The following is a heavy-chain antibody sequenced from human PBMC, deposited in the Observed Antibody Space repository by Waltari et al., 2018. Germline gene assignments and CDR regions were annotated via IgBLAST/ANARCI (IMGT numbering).Heavy chain of an antibody. CDR3: ARWDTGACRN. V-gene: IGHV3-72*01. Sequence: EVQLVESGGGLVQPGGSLRLSCAASGFICSDPYMDWVRQAPGKGMEWVGRSKNKRQGYTVEYAASVKGRFTISRDDSQNSLYLQMFSLKAEDTAVYYCARWDTGACRNWGQGTLVTVSS. D-gene: IGHD1-1*01. CDR1: GFICSDPY. CDR2: SKNKRQGYTV. J-gene: IGHJ4*02.